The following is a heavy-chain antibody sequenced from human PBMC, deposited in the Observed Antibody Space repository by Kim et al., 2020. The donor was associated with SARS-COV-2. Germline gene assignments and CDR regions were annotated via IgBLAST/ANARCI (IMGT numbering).Heavy chain of an antibody. V-gene: IGHV3-23*01. CDR1: GFIFSGYA. CDR2: VSGSGVST. J-gene: IGHJ4*02. D-gene: IGHD3-16*01. Sequence: GGSLRLSCAASGFIFSGYAMTWVRQAPGKVLEWVSTVSGSGVSTFYADSVKGRFNISRDNSKNTLYLQVNSLSAEDTAVYFCARVLYGFDYWGQGTPVTVSS. CDR3: ARVLYGFDY.